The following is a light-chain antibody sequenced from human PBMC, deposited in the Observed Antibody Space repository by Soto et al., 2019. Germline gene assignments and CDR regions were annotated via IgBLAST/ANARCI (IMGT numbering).Light chain of an antibody. V-gene: IGKV3-20*01. CDR1: QSISSSY. Sequence: EIVLTQSPGTLSWSPGERATLSCRASQSISSSYLAWYQQKPGQPPRLLLYRTFSRATGIPDRFSGSGSGTDFTLTISRLEPEDFAVYFCQQFSSSPLTLGGGTKVDIK. CDR2: RTF. CDR3: QQFSSSPLT. J-gene: IGKJ4*01.